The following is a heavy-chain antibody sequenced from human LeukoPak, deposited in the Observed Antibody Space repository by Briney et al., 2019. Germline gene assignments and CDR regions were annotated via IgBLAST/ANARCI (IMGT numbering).Heavy chain of an antibody. D-gene: IGHD6-13*01. CDR1: GGSISSSNW. V-gene: IGHV4-4*02. J-gene: IGHJ6*03. CDR3: ARSLAGEQQLAVLRLPYYYMDV. Sequence: PSGTLSLTCAVSGGSISSSNWWSWVRQPPGKGLEWIGEIYHSGSTNYNPSLKSRVTISVDTSKNQFSLKLSSVTAADTAVYYCARSLAGEQQLAVLRLPYYYMDVWGKGTTVTVSS. CDR2: IYHSGST.